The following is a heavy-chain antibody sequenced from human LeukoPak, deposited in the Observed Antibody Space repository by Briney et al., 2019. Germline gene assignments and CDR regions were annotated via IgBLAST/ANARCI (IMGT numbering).Heavy chain of an antibody. CDR3: ARGGTYYCSSTSCPFFDY. J-gene: IGHJ4*02. D-gene: IGHD2-2*01. CDR2: ISPTGSYI. Sequence: GGSLRLSCAASGFTFSTYNVHWVRQAPGKGLEWVSSISPTGSYIYYADSVTGRFTISRDNAKNSLYLQMNSLRAEDTAIYYCARGGTYYCSSTSCPFFDYWGQGTLVTVSS. CDR1: GFTFSTYN. V-gene: IGHV3-21*01.